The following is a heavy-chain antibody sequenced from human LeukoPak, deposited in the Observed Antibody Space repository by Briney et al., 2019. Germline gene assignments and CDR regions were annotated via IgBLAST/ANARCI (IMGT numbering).Heavy chain of an antibody. CDR2: IYYSGST. D-gene: IGHD2-21*02. CDR1: GGSVSSGSYY. V-gene: IGHV4-61*01. Sequence: SETLSLTCTVSGGSVSSGSYYWSWIRQPPGKGLEWIGYIYYSGSTNYNPSLKSRVTISVDTSKNQFSLKLSSVTAADTAVYYCARQAYCGGDCSANFDYWGQGTLVTVSS. CDR3: ARQAYCGGDCSANFDY. J-gene: IGHJ4*02.